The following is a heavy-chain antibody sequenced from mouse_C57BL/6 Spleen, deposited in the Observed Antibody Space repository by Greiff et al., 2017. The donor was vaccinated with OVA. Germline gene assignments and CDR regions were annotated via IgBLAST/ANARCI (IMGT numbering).Heavy chain of an antibody. CDR3: ARRGIYYGNYD. CDR2: INPSTGGT. J-gene: IGHJ3*01. Sequence: VQLQQSGPELVKPGASVKISCKASGYSFTGYYMHWVKQSSEKSLEWIGEINPSTGGTSYNQKFKGKATLTVDKSSSTAYMQLKSLTSEDSAVYYCARRGIYYGNYDWGQGTLVTVSA. CDR1: GYSFTGYY. D-gene: IGHD2-1*01. V-gene: IGHV1-43*01.